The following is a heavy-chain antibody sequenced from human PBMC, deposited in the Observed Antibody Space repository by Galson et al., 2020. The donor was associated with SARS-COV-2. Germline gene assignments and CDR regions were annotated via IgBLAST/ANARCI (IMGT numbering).Heavy chain of an antibody. CDR3: ASHSLSYYYYGMDV. V-gene: IGHV4-39*01. Sequence: ETSETLSLTCTVSGGSISSSSYYWGWIRQPPAKGLEWIGTIYYSGSTYYNPSLKSRVTISVDMSKNQFSLQLSSVTAADTAVYYCASHSLSYYYYGMDVWGQGTTVTVSS. CDR1: GGSISSSSYY. CDR2: IYYSGST. J-gene: IGHJ6*02.